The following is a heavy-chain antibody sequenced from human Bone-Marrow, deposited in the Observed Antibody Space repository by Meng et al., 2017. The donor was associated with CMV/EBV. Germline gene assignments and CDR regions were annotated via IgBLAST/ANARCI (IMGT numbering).Heavy chain of an antibody. Sequence: GESLKISCAASEFTFSQLTMYWVRQAPGKGLEWVANIKPDGSQGYYVDSVRGRFTISRDNAKSSLYLQINDLRVEDTALYYCTKNLVASAGDYWGQGTLVTVS. D-gene: IGHD6-13*01. CDR2: IKPDGSQG. J-gene: IGHJ4*02. CDR1: EFTFSQLT. V-gene: IGHV3-7*01. CDR3: TKNLVASAGDY.